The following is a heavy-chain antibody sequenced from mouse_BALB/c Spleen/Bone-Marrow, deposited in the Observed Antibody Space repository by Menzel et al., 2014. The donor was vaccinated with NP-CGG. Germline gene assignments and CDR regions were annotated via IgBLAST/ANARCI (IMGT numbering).Heavy chain of an antibody. CDR1: GFSLTSYG. CDR3: ARGTTGYFDY. V-gene: IGHV2-9*02. Sequence: VKLVESGPGLVAPSQSLSITCTASGFSLTSYGVHWVRQPPGKGLGWLGVIWAGGVTNYNSALMSRLSISKDNSKNQVFLKMNSLQADDTAMYYCARGTTGYFDYWGQGTTLTVSS. CDR2: IWAGGVT. D-gene: IGHD1-1*01. J-gene: IGHJ2*01.